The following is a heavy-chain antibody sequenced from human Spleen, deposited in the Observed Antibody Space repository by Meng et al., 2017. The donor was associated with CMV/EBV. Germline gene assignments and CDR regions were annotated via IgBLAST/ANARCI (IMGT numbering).Heavy chain of an antibody. CDR1: TFSGSA. V-gene: IGHV3-73*01. D-gene: IGHD3-22*01. J-gene: IGHJ4*02. CDR3: TRPGFIYDSSGYYYGY. Sequence: TFSGSAMHWVRQASGKGLEWVGRIRSKANSYATAYAASVKGRFTISRDDSKNTAYLQMNSLKTEDTAVYCCTRPGFIYDSSGYYYGYWGQGTLVTVSS. CDR2: IRSKANSYAT.